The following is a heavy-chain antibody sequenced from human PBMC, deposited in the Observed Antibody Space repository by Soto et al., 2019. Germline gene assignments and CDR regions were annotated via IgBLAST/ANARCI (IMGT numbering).Heavy chain of an antibody. CDR2: IYYSGST. J-gene: IGHJ4*02. CDR3: ARHQAKTTLISG. V-gene: IGHV4-39*01. Sequence: PSETLSLTCTVSGGSISSSSYYWGWIRQPPGKGLEWIGSIYYSGSTYYNPSLKSRVTISVDTSKNQFSLKLSSVTAADTAVYYCARHQAKTTLISGWGQGTLVTVSS. D-gene: IGHD4-4*01. CDR1: GGSISSSSYY.